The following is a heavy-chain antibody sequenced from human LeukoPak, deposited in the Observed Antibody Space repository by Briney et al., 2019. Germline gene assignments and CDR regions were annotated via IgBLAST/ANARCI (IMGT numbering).Heavy chain of an antibody. CDR1: GFTFSDYY. Sequence: GGSLRLSCAASGFTFSDYYMSWIRQAPGKGLEWISYISSSGSSIYYADSVKGRFTISRDNAQNSLYLQMNSLRAEDTAIYYCVRDRGTYRPIDYWGQGTLVTVSS. J-gene: IGHJ4*02. CDR2: ISSSGSSI. CDR3: VRDRGTYRPIDY. V-gene: IGHV3-11*01. D-gene: IGHD1-26*01.